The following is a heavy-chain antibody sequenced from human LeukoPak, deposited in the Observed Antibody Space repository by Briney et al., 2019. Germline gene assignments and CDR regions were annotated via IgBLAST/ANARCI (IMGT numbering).Heavy chain of an antibody. CDR3: AKDKGAVTGTFDY. CDR2: IKQDGNEK. D-gene: IGHD1-14*01. V-gene: IGHV3-7*05. Sequence: GGSLRLSCAASGFTFRNYWMSWVRQAPGKGLEWVANIKQDGNEKYYVDSVKGRFTISRDNAKNSLYLQMNSLRAEDTAVYYCAKDKGAVTGTFDYWGQGTLVTVSS. J-gene: IGHJ4*02. CDR1: GFTFRNYW.